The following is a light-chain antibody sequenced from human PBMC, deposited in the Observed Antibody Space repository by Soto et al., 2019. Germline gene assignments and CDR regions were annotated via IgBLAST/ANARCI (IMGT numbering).Light chain of an antibody. V-gene: IGKV3-15*01. CDR1: QSVSSN. CDR3: QQYNNWPPKYT. Sequence: EIVMTQSPATLSVSPGERATLSCRASQSVSSNLAWYQQKPGQAPRILIYGASTRATGIPARVSGSGSGTEFTLTISSLQSEDFAVYYCQQYNNWPPKYTFGQGTKLEIK. CDR2: GAS. J-gene: IGKJ2*01.